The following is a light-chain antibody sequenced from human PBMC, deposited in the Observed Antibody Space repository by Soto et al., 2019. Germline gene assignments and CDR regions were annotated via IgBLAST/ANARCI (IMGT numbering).Light chain of an antibody. Sequence: QSVLTQPPSASVTPGQRVTISCSGSSSNIGSNTVNWYQQLPGTAPKLVIYNNNQRPSGVPDRFSGSKSGTSASLAISGLQSEDEADYYCAAWDDGLNGPYVFGTGTKLTVL. CDR1: SSNIGSNT. CDR2: NNN. J-gene: IGLJ1*01. V-gene: IGLV1-44*01. CDR3: AAWDDGLNGPYV.